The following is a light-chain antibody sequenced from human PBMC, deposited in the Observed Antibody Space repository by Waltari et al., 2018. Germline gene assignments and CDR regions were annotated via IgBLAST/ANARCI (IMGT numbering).Light chain of an antibody. J-gene: IGKJ5*01. V-gene: IGKV3-15*01. CDR1: QSISSN. CDR2: GAS. CDR3: QQYNNWSSIT. Sequence: EIVMTQSPATLSVSPGERVPLSCRASQSISSNLAWYQQKPGQAPSLVIYGASTRPTGIPGRFSGSGSGTEFTLTISSLQSEDVAVYYCQQYNNWSSITFGQGTRLEIK.